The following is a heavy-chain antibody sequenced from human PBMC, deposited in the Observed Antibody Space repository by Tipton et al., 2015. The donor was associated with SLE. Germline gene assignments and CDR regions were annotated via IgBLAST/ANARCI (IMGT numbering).Heavy chain of an antibody. V-gene: IGHV4-39*01. D-gene: IGHD3-10*01. CDR3: AKYASGTMFEY. J-gene: IGHJ4*02. CDR1: GGSIRSGSYY. Sequence: TLSLTCTVSGGSIRSGSYYWSWIRQPPGKGLEWIGSIYYSVATHYNPSLKSRVTISADTSKNRFSLRLTSVTAADTAVYYCAKYASGTMFEYWGQGTLVTVSS. CDR2: IYYSVAT.